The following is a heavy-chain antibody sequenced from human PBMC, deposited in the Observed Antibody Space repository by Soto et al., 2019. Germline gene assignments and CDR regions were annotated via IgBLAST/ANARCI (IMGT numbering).Heavy chain of an antibody. J-gene: IGHJ4*02. CDR3: TRPLGDFWSGALIDY. CDR2: IRSKANSYAT. D-gene: IGHD3-3*01. CDR1: GFTFSGSA. Sequence: EVQLVESVGGLVQPGGSLKLSCAASGFTFSGSAMHWVRQASGKGLEWVGRIRSKANSYATAYAASVKGRFTISRDDSKNTAYLQVNSLKTEDTAVYYCTRPLGDFWSGALIDYWGQGTLVTVSS. V-gene: IGHV3-73*02.